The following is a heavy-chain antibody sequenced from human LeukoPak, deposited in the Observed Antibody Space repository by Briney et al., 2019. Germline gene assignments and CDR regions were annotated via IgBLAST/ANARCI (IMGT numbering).Heavy chain of an antibody. CDR3: ARGGWFGELLRPFDY. D-gene: IGHD3-10*01. CDR2: IGTAGDT. V-gene: IGHV3-13*01. CDR1: GFTFSNYD. J-gene: IGHJ4*02. Sequence: PGGSLSRYCAASGFTFSNYDMRWVRQATGKGLEWVSAIGTAGDTYYSGSVKGRFTISRENAKNSLYLQMNSLKAGDTAVYYCARGGWFGELLRPFDYWGQGSLVTVSS.